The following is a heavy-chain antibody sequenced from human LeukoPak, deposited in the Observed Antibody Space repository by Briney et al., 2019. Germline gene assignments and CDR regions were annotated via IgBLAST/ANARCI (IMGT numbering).Heavy chain of an antibody. CDR1: GGSITNFY. V-gene: IGHV4-59*01. J-gene: IGHJ3*02. CDR2: IYYSGTP. D-gene: IGHD2-15*01. CDR3: ARSPGGGFDI. Sequence: SETLSLTCTASGGSITNFYGGWIRQSPGKGLELIGYIYYSGTPNYSPSLKSRVSISVDTSKKQFSLKLSSVTAADTAVYYCARSPGGGFDIWGQGTMVTVSS.